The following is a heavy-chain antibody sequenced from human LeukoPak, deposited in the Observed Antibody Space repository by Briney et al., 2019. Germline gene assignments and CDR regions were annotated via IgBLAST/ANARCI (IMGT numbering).Heavy chain of an antibody. CDR3: ARPTLVGSVDY. J-gene: IGHJ4*02. V-gene: IGHV4-59*01. D-gene: IGHD1-26*01. CDR2: IDYSGST. CDR1: GDFISSYY. Sequence: AETLSLTRTVSGDFISSYYWSWVRHPRGEGREWIGYIDYSGSTSYNPSLKSRFTISEDTSKNQFSLKLSSVTAADTAVYYCARPTLVGSVDYWGQGTLVTVSS.